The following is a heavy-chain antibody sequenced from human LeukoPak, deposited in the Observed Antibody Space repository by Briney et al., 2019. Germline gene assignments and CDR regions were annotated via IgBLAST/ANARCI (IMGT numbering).Heavy chain of an antibody. CDR1: GYTFTGYY. CDR3: ARAPTYDILTGWPNNWFDP. J-gene: IGHJ5*02. V-gene: IGHV1-69*13. CDR2: IIPIFGTA. D-gene: IGHD3-9*01. Sequence: GASVKVSCKASGYTFTGYYMHWVRQAPGQGLEWMGGIIPIFGTANYAQKFQGRVTITADESTSTAYMELSSLRSEDTAVYYCARAPTYDILTGWPNNWFDPWGQGTLVTVSS.